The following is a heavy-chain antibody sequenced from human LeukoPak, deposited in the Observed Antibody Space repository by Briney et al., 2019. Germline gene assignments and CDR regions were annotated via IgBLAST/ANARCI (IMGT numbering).Heavy chain of an antibody. D-gene: IGHD6-19*01. J-gene: IGHJ6*04. CDR2: ISYDGSNK. CDR1: GFTFSSYA. V-gene: IGHV3-30*04. Sequence: PGRSLRPSCAASGFTFSSYAMHWVRQAPGKGLEWVAVISYDGSNKYYADSVKGRFTISRDNSKNTLYLQMNSLRAEDTAVYYCARGRVAVAKHYYYYYGMDVWGKGTTVTVSS. CDR3: ARGRVAVAKHYYYYYGMDV.